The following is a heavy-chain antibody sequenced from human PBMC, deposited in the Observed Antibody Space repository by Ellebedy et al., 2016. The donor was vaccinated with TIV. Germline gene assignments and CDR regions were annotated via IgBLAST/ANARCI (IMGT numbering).Heavy chain of an antibody. CDR2: ISGTSATI. Sequence: GGSLRLXCAASGFTLSSYAMSWVRQAPGKGLEWVSYISGTSATIYYRDSVKGRFTISRDNAKNSLYLQMHGLRDDDTGVYYCAREGVLPGVVFDFWGQGNLVTVSS. D-gene: IGHD2-8*01. CDR3: AREGVLPGVVFDF. V-gene: IGHV3-48*02. J-gene: IGHJ4*02. CDR1: GFTLSSYA.